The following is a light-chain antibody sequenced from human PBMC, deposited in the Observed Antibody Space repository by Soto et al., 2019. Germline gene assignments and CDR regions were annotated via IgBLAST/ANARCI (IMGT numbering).Light chain of an antibody. CDR3: QQRSNWPPEFT. V-gene: IGKV3-11*01. J-gene: IGKJ4*01. CDR2: DAS. CDR1: QSVSSY. Sequence: EIVLTQSPATLSLSPGERATLSCRASQSVSSYLAWYQQKPGQAPRLLIYDASNRATGIPARFSGSGSGTDFTLTISSLEPEDFAVYYCQQRSNWPPEFTLGGGTKVDIK.